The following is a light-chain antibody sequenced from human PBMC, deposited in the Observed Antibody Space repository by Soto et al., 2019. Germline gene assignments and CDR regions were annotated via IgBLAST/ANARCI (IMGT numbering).Light chain of an antibody. CDR1: SSDVGAYDY. CDR2: EIN. J-gene: IGLJ1*01. V-gene: IGLV2-8*01. Sequence: QSVLTQPPSASGSPGQSVTISCTGTSSDVGAYDYVSWYQQHPGKAPKLMIYEINKRPSGVPDRFSGSKSGNTASLTVSGLQAEDEADYYCSSFAGSNNFPYVFGPGTKLTVL. CDR3: SSFAGSNNFPYV.